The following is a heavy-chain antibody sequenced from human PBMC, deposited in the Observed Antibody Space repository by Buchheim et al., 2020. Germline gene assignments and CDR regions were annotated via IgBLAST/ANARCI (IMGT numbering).Heavy chain of an antibody. CDR1: GVSINTGTFY. CDR3: ARDRGAHDFGPIDY. J-gene: IGHJ4*02. Sequence: QVQLQESGPGLVKPSQTLSLTCTVSGVSINTGTFYWSWIRQHPGKGLEWIGYVYYTGRAYSNPSLKSRVSISVDTSQIPFSLNLASVTAADTAVYYCARDRGAHDFGPIDYWGQGAL. D-gene: IGHD4-17*01. CDR2: VYYTGRA. V-gene: IGHV4-31*03.